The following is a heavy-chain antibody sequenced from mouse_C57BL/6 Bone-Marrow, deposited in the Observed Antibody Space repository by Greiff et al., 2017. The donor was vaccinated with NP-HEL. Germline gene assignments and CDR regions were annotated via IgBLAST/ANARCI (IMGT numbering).Heavy chain of an antibody. J-gene: IGHJ2*01. CDR2: IYPGDGDT. Sequence: QVQLQQSGPELVKPGASVKISCKASGYAFSSSWMNWVKQRPGKGLEWIGRIYPGDGDTNYNGKFKGKATLTADKSSSTAYMQLSSLTSEDSAVYLCAILCQYYYGDWGQGTTLTVSS. V-gene: IGHV1-82*01. CDR1: GYAFSSSW. CDR3: AILCQYYYGD. D-gene: IGHD1-1*02.